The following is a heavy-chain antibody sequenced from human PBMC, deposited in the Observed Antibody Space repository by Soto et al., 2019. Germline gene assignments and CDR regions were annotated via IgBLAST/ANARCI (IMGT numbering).Heavy chain of an antibody. CDR3: VEESYVTPYYFDN. J-gene: IGHJ4*01. V-gene: IGHV3-15*04. Sequence: VGSLRVSCEASGSIVSDTWMNWVRQAPGKGLEWVGRLESTESGGATDFASTVKGRFTISRDDSKNTLSLHMTRLEPEDTPLYYCVEESYVTPYYFDNWGYGAPCTGSS. D-gene: IGHD3-16*01. CDR1: GSIVSDTW. CDR2: LESTESGGAT.